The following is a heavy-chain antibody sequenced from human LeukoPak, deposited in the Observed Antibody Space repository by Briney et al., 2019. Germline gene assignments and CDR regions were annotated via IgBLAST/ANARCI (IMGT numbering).Heavy chain of an antibody. J-gene: IGHJ4*02. D-gene: IGHD1-1*01. CDR1: EFTFSSYW. V-gene: IGHV3-74*01. CDR3: ARARQPLELDY. CDR2: INSDGSDT. Sequence: GGSLRLSCAASEFTFSSYWMHWVRQAPGKGLVWVSRINSDGSDTTYADSVRGRFTISRDNAKNTLYLQMNSLRAEDTAVYYCARARQPLELDYWGQGTLVTVSS.